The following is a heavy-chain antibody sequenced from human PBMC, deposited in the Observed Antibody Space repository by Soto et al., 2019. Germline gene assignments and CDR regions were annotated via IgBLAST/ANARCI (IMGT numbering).Heavy chain of an antibody. V-gene: IGHV3-23*01. CDR2: FSGSGSSV. J-gene: IGHJ6*02. CDR1: GFTFSHYV. D-gene: IGHD2-21*01. CDR3: AKVRASYLSASYFYYGLEV. Sequence: GGSLRLSCAASGFTFSHYVLSWVRQAPGGGLDWVSSFSGSGSSVYLADSVRGRFAMSRDLSTNTVSLQMNSLTVEDTAIYYCAKVRASYLSASYFYYGLEVWGQGTTVTVSS.